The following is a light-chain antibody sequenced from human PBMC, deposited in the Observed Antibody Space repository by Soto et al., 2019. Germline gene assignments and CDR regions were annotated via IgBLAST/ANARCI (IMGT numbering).Light chain of an antibody. Sequence: EIVLTQSPGTLSLSPGERATLSCRASQSVRSSFFAWYQQKPGQAPRLLIYDVSVRATGIPDRFSGSGSGTDFTLTINRLEPEEFAVYYCQQYEHSVMYTFGQGTKLEIK. CDR1: QSVRSSF. CDR2: DVS. J-gene: IGKJ2*01. CDR3: QQYEHSVMYT. V-gene: IGKV3-20*01.